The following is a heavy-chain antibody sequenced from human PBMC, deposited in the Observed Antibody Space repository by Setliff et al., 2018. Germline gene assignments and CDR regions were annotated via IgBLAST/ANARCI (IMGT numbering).Heavy chain of an antibody. V-gene: IGHV3-23*01. CDR2: ISGSPKTT. Sequence: PGGSLRLSCAASGFTFSSYAITWVRRAPGKGLEWVSMISGSPKTTYYADSVKGRFTISRDNSKNTLYLQMNSLRAEDTAVYYCEKHGAYNEFLTGYNFYCDMGVWGQGTLVTVLL. J-gene: IGHJ4*02. CDR1: GFTFSSYA. CDR3: EKHGAYNEFLTGYNFYCDMGV. D-gene: IGHD3-9*01.